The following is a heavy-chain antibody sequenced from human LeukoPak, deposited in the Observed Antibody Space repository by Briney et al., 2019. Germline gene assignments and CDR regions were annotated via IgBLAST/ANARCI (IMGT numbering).Heavy chain of an antibody. CDR3: ARQLRGEAVAGHLQPFDY. J-gene: IGHJ4*02. CDR2: IYYSGST. D-gene: IGHD6-19*01. CDR1: GGSISSYY. V-gene: IGHV4-59*08. Sequence: SETLSLTCTVSGGSISSYYWNWIRQPPGKGLEWIGYIYYSGSTNYNPPLKSRVTISVDTSKNQFPLKLSSVTAADTAVYFCARQLRGEAVAGHLQPFDYWGQGTLVTVSS.